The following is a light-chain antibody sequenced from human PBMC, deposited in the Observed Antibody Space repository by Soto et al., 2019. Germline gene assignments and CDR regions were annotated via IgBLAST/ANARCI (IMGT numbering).Light chain of an antibody. V-gene: IGLV2-14*01. J-gene: IGLJ1*01. CDR3: SSYTSSSTLYV. CDR1: SSDVGGYNN. Sequence: QAVLTQPASVSRSPGQSITISCTGTSSDVGGYNNVSWYQQHPGKAPKLMIYDVSNRPSGVSNRFSGSKSGNTASLTISGLQAEDEADYYCSSYTSSSTLYVFGTGTKLTVL. CDR2: DVS.